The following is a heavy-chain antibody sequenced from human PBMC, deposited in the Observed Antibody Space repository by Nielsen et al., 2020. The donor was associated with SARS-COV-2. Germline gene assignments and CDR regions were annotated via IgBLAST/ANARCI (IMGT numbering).Heavy chain of an antibody. Sequence: GESLKISCAASGFSFNTYGMHWVRQAPGKGLEWVAFIWYDGNTEFYADSVKGRFTISRDNSKNTLFLQMTSLRAEDTAVYFCARGVPASTFFDFWGQGSLVTVSS. V-gene: IGHV3-33*01. CDR3: ARGVPASTFFDF. J-gene: IGHJ4*02. CDR2: IWYDGNTE. D-gene: IGHD2-2*01. CDR1: GFSFNTYG.